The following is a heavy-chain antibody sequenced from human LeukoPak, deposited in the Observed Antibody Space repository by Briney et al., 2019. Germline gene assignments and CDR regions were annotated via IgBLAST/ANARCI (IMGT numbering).Heavy chain of an antibody. CDR1: GFTFSSYS. D-gene: IGHD3-9*01. CDR3: ARGKAYYDILTGYDNWFDP. J-gene: IGHJ5*02. CDR2: ISSYSSTI. V-gene: IGHV3-48*02. Sequence: PGGSLRLSCAASGFTFSSYSMNWVRQAPGRGLEWVSYISSYSSTIYYADSVKGRFTISRDNAKNSLYLQMNSLRDEDTAVYYCARGKAYYDILTGYDNWFDPWGQGTLVTVSS.